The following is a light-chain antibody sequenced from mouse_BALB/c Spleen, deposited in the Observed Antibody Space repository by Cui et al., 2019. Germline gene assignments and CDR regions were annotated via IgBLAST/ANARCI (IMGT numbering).Light chain of an antibody. J-gene: IGKJ4*01. CDR1: QDINSY. V-gene: IGKV14-111*01. CDR3: LQYDEFPFT. Sequence: DIKIIQSPSSMYASLGERVTITCKASQDINSYLSWFQQKPGKSPKTLIYRANRLVDGVPSRFSGSGSGQDYSLTVSSLEYEDMGIYYCLQYDEFPFTFGSGTKLEIK. CDR2: RAN.